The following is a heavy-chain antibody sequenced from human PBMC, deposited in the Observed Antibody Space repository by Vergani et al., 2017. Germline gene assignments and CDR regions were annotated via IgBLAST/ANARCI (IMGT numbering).Heavy chain of an antibody. J-gene: IGHJ4*02. D-gene: IGHD5-24*01. CDR1: GGTFSSYA. V-gene: IGHV1-69*01. CDR3: ARGGDGYNTRGSFFDY. Sequence: QVQLVQSGAEVKKPGSSVKVSCKASGGTFSSYAISWVRQAPGQGLEWMGGIIPIFGTANYAQKFQGRVTINADESPSTAYMELSSLRSEDTAVYYCARGGDGYNTRGSFFDYWGQGTLVTVSS. CDR2: IIPIFGTA.